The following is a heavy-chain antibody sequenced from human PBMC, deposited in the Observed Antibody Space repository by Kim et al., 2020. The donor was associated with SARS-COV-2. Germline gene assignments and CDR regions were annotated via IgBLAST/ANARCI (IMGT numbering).Heavy chain of an antibody. J-gene: IGHJ5*02. Sequence: SETLSLTCAVYGGSFSGYYWSWIRQPPGKGLEWIGEINHSGSTNYNPSLKSRVTISVDTSKNQFSLKLSSVTAADTAVYYCARGGEEVPSHWFDPWGQGTLVTVSS. V-gene: IGHV4-34*01. CDR1: GGSFSGYY. CDR2: INHSGST. CDR3: ARGGEEVPSHWFDP. D-gene: IGHD2-21*01.